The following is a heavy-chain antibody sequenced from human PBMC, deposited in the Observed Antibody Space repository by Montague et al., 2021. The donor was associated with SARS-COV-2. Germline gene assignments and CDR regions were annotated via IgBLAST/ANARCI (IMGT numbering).Heavy chain of an antibody. J-gene: IGHJ4*02. CDR1: GGSFSDYY. CDR2: INHRGTS. D-gene: IGHD3-22*01. Sequence: SDTLSLTCAVYGGSFSDYYWSWIRQPPGKGLEWIGEINHRGTSKXNPSLKSRVSISLDTSKNQFSLYLGSVTAADTAVYYCARGRQHFNMIVVVMTGGEYYFDYWGQGTLVTVSS. CDR3: ARGRQHFNMIVVVMTGGEYYFDY. V-gene: IGHV4-34*01.